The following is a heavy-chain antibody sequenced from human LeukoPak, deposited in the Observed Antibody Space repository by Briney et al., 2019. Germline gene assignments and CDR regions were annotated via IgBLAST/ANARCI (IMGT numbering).Heavy chain of an antibody. J-gene: IGHJ3*02. V-gene: IGHV3-30-3*01. Sequence: GGSLRLSCAASGFTFSSYAMHWVRQAPGKGLEWVAVISYDGSNKYYADSVKGRFTISRDNAKNSLYLQMNSLRAEDTAVYYCARDIVVVPTHDAFDIWGQGTMVTVSS. CDR3: ARDIVVVPTHDAFDI. D-gene: IGHD3-22*01. CDR2: ISYDGSNK. CDR1: GFTFSSYA.